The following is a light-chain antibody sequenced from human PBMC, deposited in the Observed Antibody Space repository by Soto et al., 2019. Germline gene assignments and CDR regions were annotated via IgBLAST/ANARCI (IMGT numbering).Light chain of an antibody. CDR3: QQYEAYPLT. J-gene: IGKJ4*01. CDR2: KAS. Sequence: DIQMTQSPSSLSASVGDRVTITCRASQGIRNDLGWYQQKPGKAPKRLIYKASSLESGVPSRFSGSGSGTEFTLTISTLQPDDFATYYCQQYEAYPLTFGGGTKVEI. V-gene: IGKV1-17*01. CDR1: QGIRND.